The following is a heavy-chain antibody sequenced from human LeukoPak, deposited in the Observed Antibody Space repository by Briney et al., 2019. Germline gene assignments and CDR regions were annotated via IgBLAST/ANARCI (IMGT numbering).Heavy chain of an antibody. Sequence: GGSLRLSCAASGFTFSSYVMSWVRQAPGKGLEWVSAISGSGGSTYYADSVKGRFTISRDNSKNTLYLQMNSLRAEDTAVYYCAKGITIFGVVITPMAYFDYWGQGTLVTVSS. CDR1: GFTFSSYV. J-gene: IGHJ4*02. D-gene: IGHD3-3*01. V-gene: IGHV3-23*01. CDR3: AKGITIFGVVITPMAYFDY. CDR2: ISGSGGST.